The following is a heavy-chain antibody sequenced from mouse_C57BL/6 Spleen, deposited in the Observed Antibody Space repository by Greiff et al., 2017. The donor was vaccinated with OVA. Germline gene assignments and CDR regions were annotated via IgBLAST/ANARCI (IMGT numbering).Heavy chain of an antibody. J-gene: IGHJ3*01. Sequence: QVQLQQPGAELVKPGASVKMSCKASGYTFTSYWITWVKQRPGQGLEWIGDIYPGSGSTNYNEKFKSKATLTVDTSSSTAYMQLSSLTSEDSAVYCCARSYYSSSLFDDWGQGTLVTVSA. CDR3: ARSYYSSSLFDD. CDR1: GYTFTSYW. CDR2: IYPGSGST. V-gene: IGHV1-55*01. D-gene: IGHD1-1*01.